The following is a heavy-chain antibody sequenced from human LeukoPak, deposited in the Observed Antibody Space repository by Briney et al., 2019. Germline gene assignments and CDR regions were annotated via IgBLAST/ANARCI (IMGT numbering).Heavy chain of an antibody. D-gene: IGHD5-18*01. CDR2: ISSGGST. CDR3: AKEEDSYGYFDY. CDR1: GFTVTTYA. J-gene: IGHJ4*02. V-gene: IGHV3-23*01. Sequence: GGSLRLSCAASGFTVTTYAMSWVRQAPGKGLEWVSAISSGGSTYYADSVKGRFTISRDNSKNTLYLQMHSLRAEDTAVYYCAKEEDSYGYFDYWGQGTLVTVSS.